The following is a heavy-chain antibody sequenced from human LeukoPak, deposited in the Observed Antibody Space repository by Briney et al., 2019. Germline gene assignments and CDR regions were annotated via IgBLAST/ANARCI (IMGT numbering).Heavy chain of an antibody. Sequence: GGSLRLSCAAFGFTFSSYAMSWVRRAPGKGLEWVSAISGSGGSTYYADSVKGRFTISRDNSKNTLYLQMNSLRAEDTAVYYCAKDLEPPLITMVRGIFDYWGQGTLVTVSS. J-gene: IGHJ4*02. V-gene: IGHV3-23*01. D-gene: IGHD3-10*01. CDR2: ISGSGGST. CDR1: GFTFSSYA. CDR3: AKDLEPPLITMVRGIFDY.